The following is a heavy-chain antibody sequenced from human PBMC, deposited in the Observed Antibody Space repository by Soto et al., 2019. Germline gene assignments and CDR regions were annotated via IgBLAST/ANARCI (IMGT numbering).Heavy chain of an antibody. CDR3: ASRPSGSGFDP. D-gene: IGHD1-26*01. J-gene: IGHJ5*02. V-gene: IGHV4-30-2*01. Sequence: SEALSLTCAVSGGSISGGGYSWIWIRQPPGKGLEWIGYIYHSGSTYYSPSLKSRVTISVDRSRNQFSLKLSSVTAADTAVYYCASRPSGSGFDPWGQGTLVTVSS. CDR2: IYHSGST. CDR1: GGSISGGGYS.